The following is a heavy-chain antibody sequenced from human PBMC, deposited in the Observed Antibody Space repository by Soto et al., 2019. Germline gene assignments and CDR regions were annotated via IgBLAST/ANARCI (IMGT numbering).Heavy chain of an antibody. D-gene: IGHD2-8*01. CDR3: ARDGPSESEGYCTNGVCFAFDI. V-gene: IGHV3-66*02. Sequence: GGSLRLSCAASGFTVSSNYMSWVRQAPGKGLEWVSVIYSGGSTYYADSVKGRFTISRDNSKNTLYLQMNSLRAEDTAVYYCARDGPSESEGYCTNGVCFAFDIWGQGTMVTVSS. CDR1: GFTVSSNY. J-gene: IGHJ3*02. CDR2: IYSGGST.